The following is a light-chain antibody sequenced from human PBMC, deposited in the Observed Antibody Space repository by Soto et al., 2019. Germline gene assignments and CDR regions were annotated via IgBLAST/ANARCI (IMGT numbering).Light chain of an antibody. J-gene: IGKJ1*01. Sequence: DAVLTQTPLSSPVTLGQPATISCRSSQSLVHGDGNTYVSWLQQRPGQSPRLLIYRVSNRFSGVPDRFSGTWAGTDFTLRISRVEAEDVAVYYCAQETHFPRTFGQGTKVEI. V-gene: IGKV2-24*01. CDR3: AQETHFPRT. CDR1: QSLVHGDGNTY. CDR2: RVS.